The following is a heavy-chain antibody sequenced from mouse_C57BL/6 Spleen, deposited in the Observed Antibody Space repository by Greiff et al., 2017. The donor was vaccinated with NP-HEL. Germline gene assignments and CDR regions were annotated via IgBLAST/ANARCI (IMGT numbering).Heavy chain of an antibody. CDR2: INYDGSST. CDR1: GFTFSDYY. Sequence: EVQRVESEGGLVQPGSSMKLSCTASGFTFSDYYMAWVRQVPEKGLEWVANINYDGSSTYYLDSLKSRFIISRDNAKNILYLQMSSLKSEDTATYYCARDRDYGSSYGYFDYWGQGTTLTVSS. D-gene: IGHD1-1*01. V-gene: IGHV5-16*01. J-gene: IGHJ2*01. CDR3: ARDRDYGSSYGYFDY.